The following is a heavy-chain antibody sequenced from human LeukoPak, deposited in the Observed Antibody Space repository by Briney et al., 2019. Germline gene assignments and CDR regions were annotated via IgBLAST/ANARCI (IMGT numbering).Heavy chain of an antibody. Sequence: GGSLRLSCAASGFTFSSYGMHWVRQAPGKGLEWVAVIWYDGSNKYYADSVKGRFTISRDNSKNTLYLQMNSLRAADTAVYYRARERRYYYYGMDVWGQGTTVTVSS. J-gene: IGHJ6*02. CDR3: ARERRYYYYGMDV. CDR1: GFTFSSYG. V-gene: IGHV3-33*01. CDR2: IWYDGSNK.